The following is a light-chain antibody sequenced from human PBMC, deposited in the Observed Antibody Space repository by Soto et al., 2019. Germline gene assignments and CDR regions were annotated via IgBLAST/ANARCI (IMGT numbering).Light chain of an antibody. CDR2: AAS. Sequence: DIQMTQSPSSLSASVGDRVTITCRAGQSISIYLNWYQQKPGQAPKLLINAASTLQGGVPSRFSGSESGTDFTLTISSLQPEDFASYYCQQSYNTPWTFGQGTTVQVK. V-gene: IGKV1-39*01. J-gene: IGKJ1*01. CDR1: QSISIY. CDR3: QQSYNTPWT.